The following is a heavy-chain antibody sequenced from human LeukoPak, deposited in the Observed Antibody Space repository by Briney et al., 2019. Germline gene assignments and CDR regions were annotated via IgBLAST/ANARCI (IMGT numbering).Heavy chain of an antibody. J-gene: IGHJ4*02. CDR2: ISWNSGSI. V-gene: IGHV3-9*01. D-gene: IGHD3-3*01. Sequence: GGSLRLSCAASGFTFDDYAMHWVRQAPGKGLEWVSGISWNSGSIGYADSVKGRFTISRDNAKNSLYLQMNSLRAEDTALYYCAKDQSRFSEWLLEWGQGTLVTVSS. CDR3: AKDQSRFSEWLLE. CDR1: GFTFDDYA.